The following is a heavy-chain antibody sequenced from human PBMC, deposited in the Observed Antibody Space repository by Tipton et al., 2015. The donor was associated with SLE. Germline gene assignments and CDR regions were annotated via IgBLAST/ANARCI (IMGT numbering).Heavy chain of an antibody. J-gene: IGHJ6*02. CDR2: INPSGGST. D-gene: IGHD3-22*01. CDR1: GYTFTSYY. Sequence: QSGPEVKKPGASVKVSCKASGYTFTSYYMHWVRQAPGQGLEWMGIINPSGGSTSYAQKFQGRVTMTRDTSTSTVYMELSSLRSEDTAVYYCARDQNGYYDSSGLSGMDVWGQGTTVTVSS. CDR3: ARDQNGYYDSSGLSGMDV. V-gene: IGHV1-46*01.